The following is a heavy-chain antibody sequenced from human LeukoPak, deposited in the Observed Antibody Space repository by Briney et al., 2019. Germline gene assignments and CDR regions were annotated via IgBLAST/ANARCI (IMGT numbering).Heavy chain of an antibody. J-gene: IGHJ6*04. V-gene: IGHV3-33*01. D-gene: IGHD3-10*01. CDR2: IWYDGSNK. CDR3: ARDGAGLLWLGEAYYYGMDV. Sequence: GRSLRLSCAASGFTFSSYGMHWVRQAPGKGLEWVAVIWYDGSNKYYADSVKGRFTISRDNSKNTLYLQMNSLRAEDTAVYYCARDGAGLLWLGEAYYYGMDVWGKGTTVTVSS. CDR1: GFTFSSYG.